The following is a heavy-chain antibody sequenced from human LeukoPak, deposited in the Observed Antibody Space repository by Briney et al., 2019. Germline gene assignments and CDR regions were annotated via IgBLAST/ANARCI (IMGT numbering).Heavy chain of an antibody. V-gene: IGHV1-46*01. CDR1: GYTFTSYY. J-gene: IGHJ4*02. CDR2: INPSGGST. D-gene: IGHD2-2*01. Sequence: ASVKVSCKASGYTFTSYYMHWVRQAPGQGLEWMGIINPSGGSTSYAQKFQGRVTMTRDTSTSTVYVELSSLRSEDTAVYYCAKSEVPAAPPDYWGQGTLVTVSS. CDR3: AKSEVPAAPPDY.